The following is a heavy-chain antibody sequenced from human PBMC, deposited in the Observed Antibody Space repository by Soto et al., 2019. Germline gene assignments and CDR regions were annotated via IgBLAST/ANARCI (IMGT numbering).Heavy chain of an antibody. CDR1: GYKFTNYW. D-gene: IGHD6-19*01. J-gene: IGHJ6*02. CDR3: ARHRSLAGTLYGMDV. CDR2: IYPGDSDT. V-gene: IGHV5-51*01. Sequence: PGESLKISCKASGYKFTNYWIAWVRQMPGRGLEWMGIIYPGDSDTKYSPSFQGQVTISADKSISIAYLQWSSLKASDTAIYYCARHRSLAGTLYGMDVWGQGTTVTVSS.